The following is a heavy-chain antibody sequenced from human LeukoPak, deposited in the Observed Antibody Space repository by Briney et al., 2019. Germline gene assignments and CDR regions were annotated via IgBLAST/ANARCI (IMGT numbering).Heavy chain of an antibody. Sequence: SETLSLTCTVSGGSISSSNWWSWVRQPPGKGLEWIGEIYHSGSTNYNPSLKSRVTISVDKSKNQFSLKLSSVTAAGTAVYYCARRDSSGYYSYVFDYWGQGTLVTVSS. CDR1: GGSISSSNW. D-gene: IGHD3-22*01. CDR2: IYHSGST. J-gene: IGHJ4*02. V-gene: IGHV4-4*02. CDR3: ARRDSSGYYSYVFDY.